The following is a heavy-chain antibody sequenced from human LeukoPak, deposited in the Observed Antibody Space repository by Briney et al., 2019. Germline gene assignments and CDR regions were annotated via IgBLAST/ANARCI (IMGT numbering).Heavy chain of an antibody. V-gene: IGHV4-34*01. CDR2: INHSGST. Sequence: SETLSLTCAVYGGSFSGYYWSWIRQPPGKGLEWIGEINHSGSTNYNPSLKSRVTISVDTSKNQFPLKLSSVTAADTAVYYCARAPYCSSTSCYSPSYYYYYGMDVWGQGTTVTVSS. CDR1: GGSFSGYY. D-gene: IGHD2-2*02. J-gene: IGHJ6*02. CDR3: ARAPYCSSTSCYSPSYYYYYGMDV.